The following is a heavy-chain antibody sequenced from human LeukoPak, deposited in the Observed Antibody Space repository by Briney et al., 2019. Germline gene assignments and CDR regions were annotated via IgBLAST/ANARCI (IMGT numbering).Heavy chain of an antibody. CDR1: GFTFSDYY. J-gene: IGHJ4*02. Sequence: PGGSLRLSCAASGFTFSDYYMSWIRQAPGKGLEWVSYISSSGSTIYYADSVKGRFTISRDNANNSLYLQMNSLRAEDTAVYYCARKDSPKHHIDYWGQGTLVTVSS. CDR3: ARKDSPKHHIDY. D-gene: IGHD2-15*01. V-gene: IGHV3-11*04. CDR2: ISSSGSTI.